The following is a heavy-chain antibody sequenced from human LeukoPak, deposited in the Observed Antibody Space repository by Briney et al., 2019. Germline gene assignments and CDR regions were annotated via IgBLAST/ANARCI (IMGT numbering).Heavy chain of an antibody. CDR3: ARQRWDSSGYYYYYYGMDV. D-gene: IGHD3-22*01. CDR2: IYPGDSDT. J-gene: IGHJ6*02. Sequence: GESLKISCKGSGYSFPTYWIGWVRQMPGKGLEWMGIIYPGDSDTRYSPSFQGQVTISADKSISTAYLQWSSLKASDTAMYYCARQRWDSSGYYYYYYGMDVWGQGTTVTVSS. V-gene: IGHV5-51*01. CDR1: GYSFPTYW.